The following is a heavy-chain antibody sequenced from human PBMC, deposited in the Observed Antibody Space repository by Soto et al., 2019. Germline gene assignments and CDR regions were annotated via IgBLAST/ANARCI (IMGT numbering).Heavy chain of an antibody. Sequence: ASVKVSCKASGYTFTTYGISWVRQAPGQGLEWMGWITPYNGNTNYAQKFQDRVAMTTDTATSTVYMELRSLRSDDTAVYHCARDRGGGGDYAPYDYWGQGALVTVSS. J-gene: IGHJ4*02. CDR1: GYTFTTYG. V-gene: IGHV1-18*01. D-gene: IGHD4-17*01. CDR2: ITPYNGNT. CDR3: ARDRGGGGDYAPYDY.